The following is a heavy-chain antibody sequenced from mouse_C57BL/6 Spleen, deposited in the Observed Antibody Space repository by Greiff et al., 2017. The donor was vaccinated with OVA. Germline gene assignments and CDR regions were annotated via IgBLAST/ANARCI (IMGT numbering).Heavy chain of an antibody. CDR3: ALDSSGQSSFAY. J-gene: IGHJ3*01. Sequence: QVQLQQPGAELVKPGASVKMSCKASGYTFTSYWITWVKQRPGQGLEWIGDIYPGSGSTNYNEKFKSKATLTVDTSSSTAYMQLSSLTSEDSAVYYCALDSSGQSSFAYWGQGTLVTVSA. V-gene: IGHV1-55*01. CDR2: IYPGSGST. CDR1: GYTFTSYW. D-gene: IGHD3-2*02.